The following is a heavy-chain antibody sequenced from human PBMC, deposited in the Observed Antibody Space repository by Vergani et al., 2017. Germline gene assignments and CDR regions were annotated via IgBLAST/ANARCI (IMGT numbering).Heavy chain of an antibody. V-gene: IGHV3-30*18. CDR1: GFTFSSYG. D-gene: IGHD3-22*01. Sequence: QVQLVESGGGVVQPGRSLRLSCAASGFTFSSYGMHWVRQAPGKGLEWVAVISYDGSNKYYADSVKGRFTISRDNSKNTLYLQMNSLRAEDTAVYYCAKVXDYDSSGSTRHRVGHVDIWGQGTMVTVSS. CDR3: AKVXDYDSSGSTRHRVGHVDI. CDR2: ISYDGSNK. J-gene: IGHJ3*02.